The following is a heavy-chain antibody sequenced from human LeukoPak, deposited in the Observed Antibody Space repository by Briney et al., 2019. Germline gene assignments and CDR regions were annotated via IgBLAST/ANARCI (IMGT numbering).Heavy chain of an antibody. CDR1: GDSVSSSPYY. J-gene: IGHJ5*02. CDR3: ARYKFHNYFDP. D-gene: IGHD5-24*01. V-gene: IGHV4-61*01. CDR2: TFSTST. Sequence: MASETLSLTCSVSGDSVSSSPYYWGWIRQPPGKGLEWIGNTFSTSTLYNASLRSRVTILVDTSKNQFSLKLISATAADTAIYYCARYKFHNYFDPWGQGTLVVVSS.